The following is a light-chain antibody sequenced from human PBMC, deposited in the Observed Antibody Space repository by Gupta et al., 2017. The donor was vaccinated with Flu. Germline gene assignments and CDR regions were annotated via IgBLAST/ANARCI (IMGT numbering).Light chain of an antibody. CDR1: RSDIGDYNF. J-gene: IGLJ1*01. Sequence: SITISCTGTRSDIGDYNFVSWYQQFPGKAPNLIISEVSYRPSRVSSRFSGSKSGNTASLTISGLQPEDEADYYCSSYSTSNTLVFGTGTQVTVL. V-gene: IGLV2-14*01. CDR3: SSYSTSNTLV. CDR2: EVS.